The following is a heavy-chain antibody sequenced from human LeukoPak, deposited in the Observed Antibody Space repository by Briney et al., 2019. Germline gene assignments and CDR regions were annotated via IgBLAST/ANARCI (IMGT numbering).Heavy chain of an antibody. V-gene: IGHV3-74*01. CDR2: INNDGSST. D-gene: IGHD3-22*01. Sequence: GGSLRLSCAASGFTFSAYWMHWVRQVPGKGLEWVSRINNDGSSTTYADSVKGRFTISRDNAKNTLFLQMNSLRAEDTTVYYCVRDLELVYYDTSAYEYWGQGNLVTVSS. CDR3: VRDLELVYYDTSAYEY. J-gene: IGHJ4*02. CDR1: GFTFSAYW.